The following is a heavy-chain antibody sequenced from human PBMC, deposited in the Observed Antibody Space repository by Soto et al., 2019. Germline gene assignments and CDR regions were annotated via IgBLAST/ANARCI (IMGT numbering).Heavy chain of an antibody. CDR2: FDPEDGET. CDR1: GYTLTELS. D-gene: IGHD3-22*01. Sequence: ASVKVSCKVSGYTLTELSMHWVRQAPGKGLEWMGGFDPEDGETIYAQKFQGRVTMTEDTSTDTAYMELSSLRSEDTAVYYCATSYYYDRGDAFDIWGQGTMVTVSS. V-gene: IGHV1-24*01. CDR3: ATSYYYDRGDAFDI. J-gene: IGHJ3*02.